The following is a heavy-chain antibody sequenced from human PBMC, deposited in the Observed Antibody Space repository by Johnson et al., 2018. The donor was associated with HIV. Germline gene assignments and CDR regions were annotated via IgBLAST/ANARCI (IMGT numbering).Heavy chain of an antibody. J-gene: IGHJ3*02. CDR1: GFTFSDAW. Sequence: VQLVESGGGLVKPGGSLRLSCAASGFTFSDAWLTWVRQAPGKGLEWVGRIKTKTDGGTTDYAAPVNGRFTISRDDSKNTLFLQMNSLKTDDTAVYYCSLGRAAGRLPAFDIWGQGTMVTVSS. V-gene: IGHV3-15*01. CDR3: SLGRAAGRLPAFDI. CDR2: IKTKTDGGTT. D-gene: IGHD6-13*01.